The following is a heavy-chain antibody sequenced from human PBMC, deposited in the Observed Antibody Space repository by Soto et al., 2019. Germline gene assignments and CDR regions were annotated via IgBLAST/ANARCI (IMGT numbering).Heavy chain of an antibody. CDR2: ISSSGNYI. CDR3: ANGYGSTI. D-gene: IGHD3-10*01. J-gene: IGHJ4*02. CDR1: GFTFSSYG. V-gene: IGHV3-21*01. Sequence: GGSLRLSCAASGFTFSSYGMNWVRQAPGKGLEWVSSISSSGNYIYYADSVKGRFTISKNNAKNSLYLQMNSLRAEDTAVYYCANGYGSTIWGQGTLVTVSS.